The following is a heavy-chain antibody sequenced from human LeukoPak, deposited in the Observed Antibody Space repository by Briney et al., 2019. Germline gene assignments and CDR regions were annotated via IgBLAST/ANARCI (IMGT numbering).Heavy chain of an antibody. J-gene: IGHJ4*02. CDR1: GYTFTGYY. CDR3: ARVPPPPNYDFWSGSLRYYFDY. CDR2: TNPNSGGT. D-gene: IGHD3-3*01. V-gene: IGHV1-2*02. Sequence: GASVKVSCKASGYTFTGYYMHWVRQAPGQGLEWMGWTNPNSGGTNYAQKFQGRVTMTRDTSISTAYMELSRLRSDDTAVYYCARVPPPPNYDFWSGSLRYYFDYWGQGTLVTVSS.